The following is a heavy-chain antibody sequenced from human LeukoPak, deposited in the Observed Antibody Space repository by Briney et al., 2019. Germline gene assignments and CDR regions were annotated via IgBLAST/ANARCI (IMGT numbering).Heavy chain of an antibody. CDR1: GLSLTTSGVG. CDR2: MYWDDDE. J-gene: IGHJ3*02. D-gene: IGHD3/OR15-3a*01. Sequence: SGPRLSYPTQTLTLTCTLSGLSLTTSGVGVGWIRQPPGKALEWLAIMYWDDDERYSPSLKNRLTVTKDPSKTQLVLRMTNMDPADTGTYYCAGTTISGLLVDAFVIWARRPIVTVFS. CDR3: AGTTISGLLVDAFVI. V-gene: IGHV2-5*02.